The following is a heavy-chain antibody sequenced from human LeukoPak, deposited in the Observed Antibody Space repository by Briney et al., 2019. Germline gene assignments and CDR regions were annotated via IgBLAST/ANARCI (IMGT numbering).Heavy chain of an antibody. CDR3: ASPIVVVPADAFDI. D-gene: IGHD2-2*01. CDR2: ISYDGSNK. J-gene: IGHJ3*02. V-gene: IGHV3-30-3*01. Sequence: GGSLRLSCAASGFTFSSYAMHWVRQAPGKGLEWVAVISYDGSNKYYADSVKGRFTISRDNSKNTLYLQMNSLRAEDTAVYYCASPIVVVPADAFDIWGQGTMVTVSS. CDR1: GFTFSSYA.